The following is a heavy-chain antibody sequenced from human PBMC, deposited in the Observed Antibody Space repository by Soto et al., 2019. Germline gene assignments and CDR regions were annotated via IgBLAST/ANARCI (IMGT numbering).Heavy chain of an antibody. V-gene: IGHV3-48*01. CDR2: ISSSSGTI. D-gene: IGHD3-10*01. Sequence: EGQLVESGGGLVQPGGSLRLSCAASGFTFSSHSMNWFRQAPGKGLEWVSYISSSSGTIHYADSVKGRFTISRDNAKNSLYLQINSLRAEDTAVYYCGRDQGFGEFPDYWGQGTLVTVSS. CDR3: GRDQGFGEFPDY. J-gene: IGHJ4*02. CDR1: GFTFSSHS.